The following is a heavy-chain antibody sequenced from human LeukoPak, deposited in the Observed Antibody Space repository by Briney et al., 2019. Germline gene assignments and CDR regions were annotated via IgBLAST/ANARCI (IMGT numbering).Heavy chain of an antibody. CDR3: ARHKAVAKYFQH. CDR2: IYYSGST. Sequence: SETLSLTCAVYGGSFSGYYWSWIRQPPGKGLEWIGYIYYSGSTNYNPSLKSRVTISVDTSKNQFSLKLSSVTAADTAVYYCARHKAVAKYFQHWGQGTLVTVSS. J-gene: IGHJ1*01. V-gene: IGHV4-59*08. CDR1: GGSFSGYY.